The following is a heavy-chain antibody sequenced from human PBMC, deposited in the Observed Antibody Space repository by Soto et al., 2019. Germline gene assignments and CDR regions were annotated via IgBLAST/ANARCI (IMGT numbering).Heavy chain of an antibody. CDR1: GFTFDDYA. Sequence: GGSLRLSCAASGFTFDDYAMHWVRQAPGKGLEWVSGISWNSGSIGYADSVKGRFTISRDNAKNSLYLQMNSLRAEDTALYYCAKDMGCGGDCYYYCYGMDVWGQGTTVTVSS. D-gene: IGHD2-21*02. J-gene: IGHJ6*02. CDR2: ISWNSGSI. V-gene: IGHV3-9*01. CDR3: AKDMGCGGDCYYYCYGMDV.